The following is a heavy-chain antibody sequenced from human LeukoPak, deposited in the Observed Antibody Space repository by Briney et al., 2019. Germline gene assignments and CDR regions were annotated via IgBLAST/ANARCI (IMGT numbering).Heavy chain of an antibody. CDR1: GFNFIDNS. Sequence: GGSLRLSCAGSGFNFIDNSMHWVRQAPGKGLEWVANIKQDGSEKYYVDSVKGRFTISRDNAKNSLYLQMNSLRAEDTAVYYCARETYDSSGDDAFDIWGQGTMVTVSS. D-gene: IGHD3-22*01. CDR2: IKQDGSEK. CDR3: ARETYDSSGDDAFDI. J-gene: IGHJ3*02. V-gene: IGHV3-7*01.